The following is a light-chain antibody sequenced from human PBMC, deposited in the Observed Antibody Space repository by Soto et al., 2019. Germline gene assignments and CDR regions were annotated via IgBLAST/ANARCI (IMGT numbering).Light chain of an antibody. CDR2: AAS. Sequence: DIQMTQSPSSVSASVGDTVTITCRASQDISSWVAWYQQKPGKAPKLLISAASSLQSGVPTRFSGSGSGTDFTLIISGLQPEDFATYFCQQGDSFPFTFGGGTKVAIK. CDR1: QDISSW. J-gene: IGKJ4*01. CDR3: QQGDSFPFT. V-gene: IGKV1-12*01.